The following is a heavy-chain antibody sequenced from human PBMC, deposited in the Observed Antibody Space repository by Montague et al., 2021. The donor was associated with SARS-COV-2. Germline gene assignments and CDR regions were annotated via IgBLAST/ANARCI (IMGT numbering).Heavy chain of an antibody. V-gene: IGHV4-61*09. CDR3: ARDPHDYGWFDP. CDR1: GGSISSASYY. J-gene: IGHJ5*02. D-gene: IGHD4-17*01. Sequence: TLSLTCTVSGGSISSASYYWSWIRQPAGKGLERIGHIYSTVITNYSPSLKSRVTISVDLSKNQFSLKMTSVTAADTAVYYCARDPHDYGWFDPWGQGILVTVSS. CDR2: IYSTVIT.